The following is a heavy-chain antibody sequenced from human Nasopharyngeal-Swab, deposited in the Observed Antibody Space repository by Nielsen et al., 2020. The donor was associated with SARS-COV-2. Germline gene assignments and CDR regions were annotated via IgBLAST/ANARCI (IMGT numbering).Heavy chain of an antibody. D-gene: IGHD6-19*01. Sequence: VRQAPGKRLEWVSGISGSYGSTYYADSVKGRFTISRDNSKNTLYLQMNSLRAEDTAVYYCAKRSIAVARDHFDYWGQGTLVTVSS. CDR3: AKRSIAVARDHFDY. V-gene: IGHV3-23*01. CDR2: ISGSYGST. J-gene: IGHJ4*02.